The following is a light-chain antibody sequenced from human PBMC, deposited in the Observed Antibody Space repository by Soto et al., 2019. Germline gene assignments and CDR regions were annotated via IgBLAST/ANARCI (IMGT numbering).Light chain of an antibody. CDR1: SSDVGGYNY. CDR2: DVS. J-gene: IGLJ1*01. CDR3: SSYTSSSTLIV. Sequence: QSALTQPASVSGSPGQSITISCTGTSSDVGGYNYVSWYQQHPGKAPKLMIYDVSNRPSGVSNRFSGSKSGNTASLTISGLQAEDEAAYYCSSYTSSSTLIVFGTGTKLTV. V-gene: IGLV2-14*01.